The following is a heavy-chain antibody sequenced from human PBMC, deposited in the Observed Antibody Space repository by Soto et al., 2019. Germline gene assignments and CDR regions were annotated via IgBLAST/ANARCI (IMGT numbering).Heavy chain of an antibody. Sequence: EVQLVESGGGLVQAGGSLRLSCAPFGFSVSDNYMTWVRQGPGKGLEWSTVIYSDGTTYHADSVKERFIAARDNSQNTFYLQMNHLRVQDTAVYYCARDTHSRWRSEWWGQGTLVTVAS. CDR3: ARDTHSRWRSEW. J-gene: IGHJ4*02. D-gene: IGHD6-19*01. V-gene: IGHV3-66*01. CDR2: IYSDGTT. CDR1: GFSVSDNY.